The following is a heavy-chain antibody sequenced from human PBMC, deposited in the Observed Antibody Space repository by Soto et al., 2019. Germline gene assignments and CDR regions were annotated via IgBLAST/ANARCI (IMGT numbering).Heavy chain of an antibody. Sequence: GPTLVNPTQTLTLTCTFSGFSLSTSGVGVGWIRQPPGKALEWLALIYWDDDKRYSPSLKSRLTITKDTSKNQVVLTMTNMDPVNTATYYCAHGRSYYASSNWFDPWGQGTLVTVSS. J-gene: IGHJ5*02. CDR3: AHGRSYYASSNWFDP. D-gene: IGHD3-22*01. CDR1: GFSLSTSGVG. V-gene: IGHV2-5*02. CDR2: IYWDDDK.